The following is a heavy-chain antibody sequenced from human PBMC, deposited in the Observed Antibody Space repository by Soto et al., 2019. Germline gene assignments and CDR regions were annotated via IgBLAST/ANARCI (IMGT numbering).Heavy chain of an antibody. CDR1: GYSFTVYY. Sequence: QAQLVQSGAEVTKPGASVKVSCEASGYSFTVYYIHWVRQAPGQGLEWMGWVNPNTGGTKYAQKFQGTVTMTRDTSITTAYLELSRVRSDDTAVYYCARQLAYCAGDCYTEPIYYWGKGTLVTVSS. V-gene: IGHV1-2*02. CDR2: VNPNTGGT. D-gene: IGHD2-21*02. J-gene: IGHJ4*02. CDR3: ARQLAYCAGDCYTEPIYY.